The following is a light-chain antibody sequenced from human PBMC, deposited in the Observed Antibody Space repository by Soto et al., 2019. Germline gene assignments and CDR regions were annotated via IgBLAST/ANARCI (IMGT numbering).Light chain of an antibody. CDR3: SSCTSTSTVV. CDR2: EVS. V-gene: IGLV2-14*01. CDR1: SSDVGGYNY. J-gene: IGLJ2*01. Sequence: QSALTQPASVSGSPGQSITISCTGTSSDVGGYNYVSWYQQHPGKAPKLMIYEVSNRPSGVSNRFSGSKSGNTASLTISGLQAEDEGDYYCSSCTSTSTVVFGGGTKVTVL.